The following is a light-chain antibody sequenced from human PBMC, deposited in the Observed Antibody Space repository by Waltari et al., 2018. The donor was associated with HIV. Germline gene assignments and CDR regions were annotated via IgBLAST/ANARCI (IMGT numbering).Light chain of an antibody. J-gene: IGKJ1*01. CDR1: RNVNNW. V-gene: IGKV1-5*03. CDR3: QQFNYYWT. Sequence: DIQMTQSPSTLSVSVGDRVTITCRASRNVNNWLAWYQQKPGKAPKRLIYKASNLESGVPSRFSGSGSGAEFTLTISSLQPDDSATYYCQQFNYYWTFGQGTKVQIK. CDR2: KAS.